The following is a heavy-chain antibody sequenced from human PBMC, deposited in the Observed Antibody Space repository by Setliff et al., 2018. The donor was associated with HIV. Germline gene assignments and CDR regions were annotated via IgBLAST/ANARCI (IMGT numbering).Heavy chain of an antibody. V-gene: IGHV4-4*02. J-gene: IGHJ6*02. CDR2: MYHSGNT. D-gene: IGHD4-17*01. Sequence: TLSLTCAASGGSISSSNWWSWVRQPPGKGLEWIGEMYHSGNTNYNPSLKSRVTISVDKSKNHFSLQLTSVTAADTAMYYCARAVSGGDYGEEKYYYFGLDVWGQGTTVTVSS. CDR3: ARAVSGGDYGEEKYYYFGLDV. CDR1: GGSISSSNW.